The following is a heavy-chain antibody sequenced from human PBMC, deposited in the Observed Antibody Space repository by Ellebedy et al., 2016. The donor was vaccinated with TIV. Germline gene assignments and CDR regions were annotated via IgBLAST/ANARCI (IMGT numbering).Heavy chain of an antibody. CDR1: GFTFSFYG. Sequence: HTGGSLRLSCAATGFTFSFYGMYWVRQAPGKGLVWVSHIKNYDGDITNYAGSVKGRFTISRDNAKKTLYLQMNSLRAEDTAVYYCARGGVYSLDVWGPGTTVTVSS. V-gene: IGHV3-74*01. CDR2: IKNYDGDIT. J-gene: IGHJ6*02. CDR3: ARGGVYSLDV. D-gene: IGHD3-10*01.